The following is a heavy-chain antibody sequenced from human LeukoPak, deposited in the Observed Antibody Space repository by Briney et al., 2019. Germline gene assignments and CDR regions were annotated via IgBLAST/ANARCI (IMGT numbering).Heavy chain of an antibody. V-gene: IGHV3-21*01. CDR1: GFSFSFYR. CDR3: ARDLDYGSGDY. J-gene: IGHJ4*02. CDR2: ISSSSSYI. D-gene: IGHD3-10*01. Sequence: GGSLRLSCAASGFSFSFYRMDWVRQAPGKGLEWVSSISSSSSYIYYADSVKGRFTISRDNAENSLYLQMNSLRAEDTAVYYCARDLDYGSGDYWGQGTLVTVSS.